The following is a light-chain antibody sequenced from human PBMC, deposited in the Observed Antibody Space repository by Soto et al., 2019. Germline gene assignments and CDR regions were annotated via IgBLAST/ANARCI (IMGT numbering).Light chain of an antibody. Sequence: DIQMTQSPSTLSASIRDRVTITCRASQSISSWLAWYQQKPGKASKLLIYDASSLESGGPSRFSGSGSGTEFTLTIRSLQPDDFATYYCQQYKSYPWTFGQGTKVEIK. CDR2: DAS. CDR1: QSISSW. V-gene: IGKV1-5*01. J-gene: IGKJ1*01. CDR3: QQYKSYPWT.